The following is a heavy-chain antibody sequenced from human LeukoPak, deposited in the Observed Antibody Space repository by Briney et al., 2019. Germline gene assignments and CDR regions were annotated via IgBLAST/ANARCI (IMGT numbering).Heavy chain of an antibody. CDR1: GFTFDDYA. CDR2: ISWNSGSI. Sequence: PGGSLRPSCAASGFTFDDYAMHWVRQAPGKGLEWVSGISWNSGSIGYADSVKGRFTISRDNAKNSLYLQMNSLRAEDTALYYCAKDLYSYGYYFDYWGQGTLVTVSS. V-gene: IGHV3-9*01. D-gene: IGHD5-18*01. CDR3: AKDLYSYGYYFDY. J-gene: IGHJ4*02.